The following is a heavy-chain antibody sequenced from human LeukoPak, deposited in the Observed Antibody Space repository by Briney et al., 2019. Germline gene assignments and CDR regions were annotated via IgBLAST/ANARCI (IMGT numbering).Heavy chain of an antibody. D-gene: IGHD2-15*01. CDR3: ARGNTWVVAGGYYFDY. Sequence: SETLSLTCTVSGGSISSGSYYWSWIRQPAGKGLEWIGRIYTSGSTNYNPSLKSRVTISVDTSKNQFSLKLSSVTAADTAVYYCARGNTWVVAGGYYFDYWGQGTLVTVSS. J-gene: IGHJ4*02. V-gene: IGHV4-61*02. CDR1: GGSISSGSYY. CDR2: IYTSGST.